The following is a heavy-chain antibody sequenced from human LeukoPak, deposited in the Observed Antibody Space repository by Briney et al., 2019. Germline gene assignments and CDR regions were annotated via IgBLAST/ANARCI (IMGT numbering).Heavy chain of an antibody. J-gene: IGHJ4*02. Sequence: PSETLSLTCAVYGGSFSGYYWSWIRQPPGKGLEWIGEINHSGSTNYNPSLKSRVTISVDTSKNQFSLKLSSVTAADTAVYYCAPQGRLLEWLPLDSWGQGTLVTVSS. CDR3: APQGRLLEWLPLDS. V-gene: IGHV4-34*01. CDR1: GGSFSGYY. D-gene: IGHD3-3*01. CDR2: INHSGST.